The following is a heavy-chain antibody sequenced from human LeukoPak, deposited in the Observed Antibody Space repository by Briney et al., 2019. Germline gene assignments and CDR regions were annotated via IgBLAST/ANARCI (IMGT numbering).Heavy chain of an antibody. Sequence: GGSLRLSCAASGFTFSSYAMSWVRQAPRKGLEWVSAISGSGGSTYYADSVKGRFTISRDNSKNTLYLQMNSLRAEDTAVYYCAKDGREWLRFKAFDYWGQGTLVTVSS. V-gene: IGHV3-23*01. CDR3: AKDGREWLRFKAFDY. J-gene: IGHJ4*02. CDR2: ISGSGGST. D-gene: IGHD5-12*01. CDR1: GFTFSSYA.